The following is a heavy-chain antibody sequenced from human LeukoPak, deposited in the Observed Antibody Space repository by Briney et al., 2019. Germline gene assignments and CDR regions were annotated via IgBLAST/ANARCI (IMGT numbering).Heavy chain of an antibody. CDR3: AKDLGPGSMATSPGFDY. CDR1: GFTFSSYW. Sequence: GGSLRLSCAASGFTFSSYWMSWVRQAPGKGLEWVAFIRYDGSNKYYADSVKGRFTISRDNAKTSLYLQMNSLRAEDTALYYCAKDLGPGSMATSPGFDYWGQGTLVTVSS. J-gene: IGHJ4*02. CDR2: IRYDGSNK. V-gene: IGHV3-30*02. D-gene: IGHD5-24*01.